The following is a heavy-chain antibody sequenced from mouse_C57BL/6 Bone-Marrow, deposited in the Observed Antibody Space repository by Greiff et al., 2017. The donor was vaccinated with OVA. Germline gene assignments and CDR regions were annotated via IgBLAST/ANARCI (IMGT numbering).Heavy chain of an antibody. CDR2: IRSKSSNYAT. V-gene: IGHV10-3*01. CDR1: GFTFNTYA. D-gene: IGHD2-3*01. J-gene: IGHJ4*01. Sequence: EVQRVESGGGLVQPKGSLKLSCAASGFTFNTYAMHWVRQAPGKGLEWVARIRSKSSNYATYYADSVKDRFTISRDDSQSMLYLQMNNLKTEDTAMYYCVRDRTVDGYYVYYAMDYWGQGTSVTVSS. CDR3: VRDRTVDGYYVYYAMDY.